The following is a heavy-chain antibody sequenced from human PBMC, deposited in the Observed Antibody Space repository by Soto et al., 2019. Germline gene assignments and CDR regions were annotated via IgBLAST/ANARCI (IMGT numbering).Heavy chain of an antibody. Sequence: SVKVSCKASGGSFSSYAISWVRQAPGQGLEWMGGIIPIFGTANYAQKFQGRVTITADESTSTAYMELSSLRSEDTAVYYCARSSNSLGNIVVVPAAIGPYYYYYGMDVWGQGTTVTVSS. CDR2: IIPIFGTA. D-gene: IGHD2-2*02. CDR1: GGSFSSYA. V-gene: IGHV1-69*13. CDR3: ARSSNSLGNIVVVPAAIGPYYYYYGMDV. J-gene: IGHJ6*02.